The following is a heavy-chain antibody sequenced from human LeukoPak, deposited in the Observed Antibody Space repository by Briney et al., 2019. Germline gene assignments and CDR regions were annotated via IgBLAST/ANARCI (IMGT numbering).Heavy chain of an antibody. D-gene: IGHD1-14*01. CDR2: INPHSGVT. Sequence: GSVKVSCKASGFTFTDYYMHWVRLAPGQGLEWMGYINPHSGVTSFPQKFRGRVTLTTDTSISAAYMELSSLISDDTAMYYCVREGITKAFDLWGQGALVTVSS. V-gene: IGHV1-2*02. CDR1: GFTFTDYY. J-gene: IGHJ4*02. CDR3: VREGITKAFDL.